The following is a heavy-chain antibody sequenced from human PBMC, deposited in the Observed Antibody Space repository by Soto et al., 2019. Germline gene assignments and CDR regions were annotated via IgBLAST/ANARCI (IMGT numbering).Heavy chain of an antibody. CDR2: ISGTGGST. CDR3: AKATSSTSCRCFDY. D-gene: IGHD2-2*01. V-gene: IGHV3-23*01. Sequence: PGGSLRLSCAASGFTFRSYAMSWVRQAPGKGLEWVSVISGTGGSTYYADSVKGRFTISRDNSKNTLYLQMNSLRAEDTAVYYCAKATSSTSCRCFDYWGQGTLVTVSS. J-gene: IGHJ4*02. CDR1: GFTFRSYA.